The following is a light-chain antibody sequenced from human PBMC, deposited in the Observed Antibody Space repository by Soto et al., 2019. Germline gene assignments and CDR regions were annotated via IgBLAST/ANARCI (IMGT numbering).Light chain of an antibody. V-gene: IGKV1-5*01. CDR1: QSISNW. J-gene: IGKJ1*01. Sequence: DIQMTQSPSSLSASVGDRFTITCRASQSISNWLAWHQQKPGTAPKVLIYHASNLQSGVPSRFSGSGSGTEFTLTISSLQPDDFATYYCQQYNSYSFGQGTKVDIK. CDR3: QQYNSYS. CDR2: HAS.